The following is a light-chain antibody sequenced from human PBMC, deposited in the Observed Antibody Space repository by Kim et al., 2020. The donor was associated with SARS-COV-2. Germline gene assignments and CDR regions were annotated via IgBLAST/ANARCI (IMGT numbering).Light chain of an antibody. CDR2: GAS. CDR1: QSVSSY. J-gene: IGKJ1*01. CDR3: QQYGSS. Sequence: SLALSPREGATLSCRASQSVSSYLAWYQQKPGQAPRRLIYGASSRATGIPDRFSGSGSGTDFTLTINRLEPEDFAVYYCQQYGSSFGQGTKVDIK. V-gene: IGKV3-20*01.